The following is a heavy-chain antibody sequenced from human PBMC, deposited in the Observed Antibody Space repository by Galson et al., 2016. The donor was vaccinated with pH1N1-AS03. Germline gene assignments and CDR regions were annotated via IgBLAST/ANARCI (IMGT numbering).Heavy chain of an antibody. V-gene: IGHV1-2*06. J-gene: IGHJ3*02. D-gene: IGHD2-21*02. CDR1: GYTFIGYY. CDR3: ATDVVTAMGRAFDI. Sequence: SVKVSCKASGYTFIGYYMHWVRQAPGQGLEWLGRINPNSGSANDVQKFQDRVTMTRDTPISTAYMELSGLTSDDTAVYYCATDVVTAMGRAFDIWGQGTMVTVSS. CDR2: INPNSGSA.